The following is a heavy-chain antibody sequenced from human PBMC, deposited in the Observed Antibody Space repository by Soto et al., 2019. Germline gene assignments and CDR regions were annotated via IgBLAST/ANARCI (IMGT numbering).Heavy chain of an antibody. CDR3: AKDLSFGVVIPTYYFDY. J-gene: IGHJ4*02. CDR2: ISGSGGST. D-gene: IGHD3-3*01. CDR1: GFTFSSYA. Sequence: GGSLRLSCAASGFTFSSYAMSWVRQAPGKGLEWVSAISGSGGSTYYADSVKGRFTISRDNSKNTLYLQMNSLRAEDTAVYYCAKDLSFGVVIPTYYFDYWGQGTLVTVSS. V-gene: IGHV3-23*01.